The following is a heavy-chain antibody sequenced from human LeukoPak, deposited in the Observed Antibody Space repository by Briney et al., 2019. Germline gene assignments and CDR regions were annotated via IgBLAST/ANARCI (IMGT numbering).Heavy chain of an antibody. Sequence: PSETLSLTCAVSGGSISASNWWSWVRQPPGKGLQWIGEIYHSGSASSHPSLKSRVTISVDKSKDQFSLHLNSVIAADTAVYYCARVVYGDENYFDFWGQGTLVTVSS. CDR1: GGSISASNW. CDR2: IYHSGSA. V-gene: IGHV4-4*02. CDR3: ARVVYGDENYFDF. J-gene: IGHJ4*02. D-gene: IGHD4-17*01.